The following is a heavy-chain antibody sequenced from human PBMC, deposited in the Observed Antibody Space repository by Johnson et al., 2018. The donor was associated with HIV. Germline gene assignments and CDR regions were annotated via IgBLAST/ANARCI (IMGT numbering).Heavy chain of an antibody. Sequence: VQLVESGGGVVRHGRSLSLPCTASGFTFSSYDMHWVRQASGKGLEWVSSIGTAGDTYYPGSVTGRFTISRDNSKNTLYLQMNSLTPEDTGVYYCAKERRAPRAFDIWGQGTMVTVSS. CDR3: AKERRAPRAFDI. D-gene: IGHD1-26*01. CDR2: IGTAGDT. V-gene: IGHV3-13*01. CDR1: GFTFSSYD. J-gene: IGHJ3*02.